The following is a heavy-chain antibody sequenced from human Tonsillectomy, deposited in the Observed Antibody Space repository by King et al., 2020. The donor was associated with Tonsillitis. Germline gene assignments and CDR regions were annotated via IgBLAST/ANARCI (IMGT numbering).Heavy chain of an antibody. V-gene: IGHV1-18*01. CDR2: ISGYNGNT. CDR3: ARDHRVISVAGGIGY. J-gene: IGHJ4*02. CDR1: GYTFTSFG. D-gene: IGHD6-19*01. Sequence: QVQLVESGAEVKKPGASVKVSCTASGYTFTSFGISWVRQAPGQGLEWMGWISGYNGNTNYAQKLQDRVTMTTDTSTSTAYMELRSLRSDDTAVYYCARDHRVISVAGGIGYWGQGTLVTVSS.